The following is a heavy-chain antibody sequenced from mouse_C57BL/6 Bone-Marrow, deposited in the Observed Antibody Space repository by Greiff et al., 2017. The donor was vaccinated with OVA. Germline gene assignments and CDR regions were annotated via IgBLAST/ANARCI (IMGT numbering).Heavy chain of an antibody. J-gene: IGHJ4*01. CDR1: GFTFSSYA. CDR3: ARDRASMDY. Sequence: EVKLMESGGGLVKPGGSLKLSCAASGFTFSSYAMSWVRQTPEKRLEWVATISDGGSYTYYPDNVKGRFTISRDTAKNNLYLQMSHLKSEDTAMYYCARDRASMDYWGQGTSVTVSA. V-gene: IGHV5-4*01. CDR2: ISDGGSYT.